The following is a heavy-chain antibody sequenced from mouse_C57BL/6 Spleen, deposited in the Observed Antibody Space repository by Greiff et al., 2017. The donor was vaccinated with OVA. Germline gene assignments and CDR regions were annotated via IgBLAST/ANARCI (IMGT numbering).Heavy chain of an antibody. CDR3: ARGGRDYAMDY. Sequence: QVQLQQPGAELVRPGTSVKLSCKASGYTFTSYWMHWVKQRPGQGLEWIGVIDPSDSYTNYNQKFKGKATLTVDPSSSTAYMQLSSLTSEDSAVYYCARGGRDYAMDYWGQGTSVTVSS. J-gene: IGHJ4*01. V-gene: IGHV1-59*01. D-gene: IGHD1-1*01. CDR1: GYTFTSYW. CDR2: IDPSDSYT.